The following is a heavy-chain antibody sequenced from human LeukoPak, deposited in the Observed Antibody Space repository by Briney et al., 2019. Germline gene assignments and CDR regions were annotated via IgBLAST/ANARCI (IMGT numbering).Heavy chain of an antibody. CDR1: GFTFDDYG. V-gene: IGHV3-20*04. D-gene: IGHD3-9*01. Sequence: GGSLRLSCAASGFTFDDYGMSWVRQAPGKGLEWVSGINWNGGSTGYADSVKGRFTISRDNAKNSLYLQMNSMRAEDTALYYCARDHYDILTGYVDYWGQGTLVTVSS. CDR2: INWNGGST. CDR3: ARDHYDILTGYVDY. J-gene: IGHJ4*02.